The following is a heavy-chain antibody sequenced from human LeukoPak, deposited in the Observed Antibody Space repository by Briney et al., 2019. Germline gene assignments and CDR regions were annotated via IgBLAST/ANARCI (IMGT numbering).Heavy chain of an antibody. D-gene: IGHD3-10*01. Sequence: GGSLRLSCVASGFTFSSYVLSWVRQAPGKGLEWVSTISSSGDSTYYADSVKGRFTISRDNSKNTLYLHMNSLRAEDTAVYYCTRRSGTYYHGFDYWGQGTLVTVSS. J-gene: IGHJ4*02. CDR1: GFTFSSYV. CDR3: TRRSGTYYHGFDY. CDR2: ISSSGDST. V-gene: IGHV3-23*01.